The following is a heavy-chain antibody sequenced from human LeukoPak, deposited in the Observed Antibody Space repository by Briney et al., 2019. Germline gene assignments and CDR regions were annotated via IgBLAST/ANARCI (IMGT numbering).Heavy chain of an antibody. CDR2: IYYSGNT. V-gene: IGHV4-39*01. J-gene: IGHJ6*03. CDR3: ARLKRVSGWYRASGYYYYMDV. D-gene: IGHD6-19*01. CDR1: GGSISTNVYY. Sequence: PSETLSLTCTVSGGSISTNVYYWGWIRQPPGKGLEWIGSIYYSGNTYYNPSLKSRVTISVDTSKNQFSLQLNSVTAADTAVYYCARLKRVSGWYRASGYYYYMDVWGKGTTVTISS.